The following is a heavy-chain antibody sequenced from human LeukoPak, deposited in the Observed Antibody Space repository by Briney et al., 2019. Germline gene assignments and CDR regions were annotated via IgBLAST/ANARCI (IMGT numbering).Heavy chain of an antibody. J-gene: IGHJ5*01. CDR2: ITSSGGT. Sequence: GGSLRLSCAASGFTFSSYPVSWVRQAPGRGLEWVSAITSSGGTYYIVSVRGRFIVSRDNSRNTLYLQMNGLTAEDTAMYYCAKEDYRDHTTGFDSWGQGTLVTVSS. CDR1: GFTFSSYP. V-gene: IGHV3-23*01. CDR3: AKEDYRDHTTGFDS. D-gene: IGHD4-17*01.